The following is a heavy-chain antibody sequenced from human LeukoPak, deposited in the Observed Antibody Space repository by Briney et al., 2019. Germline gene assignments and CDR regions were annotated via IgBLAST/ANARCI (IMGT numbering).Heavy chain of an antibody. J-gene: IGHJ4*02. CDR3: ARGVGSGSRLRAGDY. D-gene: IGHD1-26*01. Sequence: GGSLRLSCAASGNYWMHWVRQAPGKGLVWVSHINSDGSWTSYADSVKGRFTISRDNSKNTLYLQMNSLRAEDTAVYYCARGVGSGSRLRAGDYWGQGTLVTVSS. V-gene: IGHV3-74*01. CDR1: GNYW. CDR2: INSDGSWT.